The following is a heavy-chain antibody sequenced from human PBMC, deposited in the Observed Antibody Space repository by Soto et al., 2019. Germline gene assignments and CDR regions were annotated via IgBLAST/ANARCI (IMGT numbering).Heavy chain of an antibody. J-gene: IGHJ4*02. CDR1: GFTFSSFA. D-gene: IGHD5-12*01. Sequence: GGSLRLSCAASGFTFSSFAMSWVRQAPGKGLEWVSAISGSGGSTYYADSVKGRFTISRDNSKNTLYLQMNSLRAEDTVVYYCGKDWGHHDIVATIAYGGQGTLVTVSS. V-gene: IGHV3-23*01. CDR2: ISGSGGST. CDR3: GKDWGHHDIVATIAY.